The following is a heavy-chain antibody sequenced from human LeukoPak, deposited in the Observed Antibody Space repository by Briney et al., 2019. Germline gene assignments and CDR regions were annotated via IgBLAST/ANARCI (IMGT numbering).Heavy chain of an antibody. J-gene: IGHJ5*02. V-gene: IGHV1-2*02. Sequence: ASVKVSCKASGYTFTGYYMHWVRQAPGQGLEWMGWINPNSGGTNYAQKFQGRVTMTRDTSISIAYMELSRLRSDDTAVYYCARVAAAGTLRFDPWGQGTLVTVSS. CDR3: ARVAAAGTLRFDP. CDR2: INPNSGGT. CDR1: GYTFTGYY. D-gene: IGHD6-13*01.